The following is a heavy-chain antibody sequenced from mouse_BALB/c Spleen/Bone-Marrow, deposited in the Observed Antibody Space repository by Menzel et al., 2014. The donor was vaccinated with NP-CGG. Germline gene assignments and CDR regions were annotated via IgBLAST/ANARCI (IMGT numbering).Heavy chain of an antibody. Sequence: VQLQQSGPSLVKPSQTLSLTCSVTGDSITSGYWNWIRKFPGNKLEYMGYISYSGNTYYNPSLKSRISITRDTSKNXCYLQLNSVTTEDTAPYYCATYDGYCFDYWGQGTPLTVSS. V-gene: IGHV3-8*02. CDR2: ISYSGNT. CDR1: GDSITSGY. CDR3: ATYDGYCFDY. J-gene: IGHJ2*01. D-gene: IGHD2-3*01.